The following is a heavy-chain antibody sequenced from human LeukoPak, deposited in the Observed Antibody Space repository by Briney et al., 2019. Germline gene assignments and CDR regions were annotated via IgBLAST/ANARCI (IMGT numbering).Heavy chain of an antibody. V-gene: IGHV4-30-2*01. CDR1: GGSISSGGYY. D-gene: IGHD1-14*01. CDR2: IYHSGST. CDR3: ARDPDSDAFDI. J-gene: IGHJ3*02. Sequence: SETLSLTCTVSGGSISSGGYYWSWIRQPPGKGLEWIGYIYHSGSTYYNPSLKSRVTISVDRSKNQFSLKLSSVTAADTAVYYCARDPDSDAFDIWGQGTMVTVSS.